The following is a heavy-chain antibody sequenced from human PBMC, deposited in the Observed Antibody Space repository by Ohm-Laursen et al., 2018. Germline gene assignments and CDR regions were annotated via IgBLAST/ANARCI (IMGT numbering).Heavy chain of an antibody. CDR3: ARVGTTVAAGTLDY. CDR1: GFTFSDYY. CDR2: ISGGGNRV. Sequence: SLRLSCSASGFTFSDYYMSWIRQAPGKGLEWVSYISGGGNRVNYADSVKGRFTISRDNAKISLYLQMDSLRAEETGVYYCARVGTTVAAGTLDYWGQGTLVTVSS. J-gene: IGHJ4*02. D-gene: IGHD4-11*01. V-gene: IGHV3-11*01.